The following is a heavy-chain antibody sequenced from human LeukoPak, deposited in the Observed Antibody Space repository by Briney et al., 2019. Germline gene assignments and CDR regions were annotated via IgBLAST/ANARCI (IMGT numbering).Heavy chain of an antibody. CDR1: GFTFSSYA. V-gene: IGHV3-23*01. CDR3: AKVSLGDDY. Sequence: PGGSLRLSCAASGFTFSSYAMSWVRQAPGRGLEWVSAISGTGGSTYYAASVKGRFTISRDNSKNTLYLQMNSLRAEDTAVYYCAKVSLGDDYWGQGTLVTVSS. D-gene: IGHD3-16*01. J-gene: IGHJ4*02. CDR2: ISGTGGST.